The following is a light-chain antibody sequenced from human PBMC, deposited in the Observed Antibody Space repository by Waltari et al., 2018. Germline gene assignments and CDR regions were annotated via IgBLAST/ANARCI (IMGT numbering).Light chain of an antibody. V-gene: IGLV2-14*01. CDR1: SRDVGGYNY. CDR2: DVT. J-gene: IGLJ2*01. CDR3: ASYTSTRTVI. Sequence: QSALTQPASVSGSPGQSITISCSGTSRDVGGYNYVSWYQQPPGDAPKLMIYDVTRWASGVSNRVSGSKAGNTYALTIFGLQAEDEADYSCASYTSTRTVIFGGGTRVTVL.